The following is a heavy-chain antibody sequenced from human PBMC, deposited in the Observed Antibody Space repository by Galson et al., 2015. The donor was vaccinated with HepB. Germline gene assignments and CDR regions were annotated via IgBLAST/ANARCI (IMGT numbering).Heavy chain of an antibody. Sequence: SLRLSCAASEFTLSTYSMNWVRQAPGKGLEWVSSISATSSYIFYADSVKGRFTISRDNAKNSLFLQMNSLRPEDTAVYYCARDQAEEYQQLCEYYFDSWGLGTLVTVSS. J-gene: IGHJ4*02. CDR3: ARDQAEEYQQLCEYYFDS. CDR2: ISATSSYI. V-gene: IGHV3-21*01. D-gene: IGHD5-18*01. CDR1: EFTLSTYS.